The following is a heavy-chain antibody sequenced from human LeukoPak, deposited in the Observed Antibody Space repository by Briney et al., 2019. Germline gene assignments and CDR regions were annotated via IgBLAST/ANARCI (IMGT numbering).Heavy chain of an antibody. CDR3: ARQTGSGLFIPP. CDR1: GYPSTIINYY. CDR2: IYYSGNT. J-gene: IGHJ4*02. D-gene: IGHD3/OR15-3a*01. V-gene: IGHV4-39*01. Sequence: KPSETLSLTCAVSGYPSTIINYYWGWIRRPPGKGLEWIGSIYYSGNTYYNASLKSQVSISIDTSKNQFSLRLTSVTAADTAVYYCARQTGSGLFIPPGGQGTLVTVSS.